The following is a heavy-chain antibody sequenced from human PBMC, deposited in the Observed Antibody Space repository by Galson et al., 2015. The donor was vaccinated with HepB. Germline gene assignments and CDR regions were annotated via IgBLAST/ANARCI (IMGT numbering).Heavy chain of an antibody. CDR1: GFTFRNYG. CDR2: VSHDGNNK. Sequence: SLRLSCAASGFTFRNYGTHWVRQAPGKGLEWVAVVSHDGNNKYYADSVKGRFTISRDNSKNTLYLQMNSLRAEDTAVYYCAREIAVAGLYNWFDPWGQGTLVTVSS. J-gene: IGHJ5*02. D-gene: IGHD6-19*01. V-gene: IGHV3-30*03. CDR3: AREIAVAGLYNWFDP.